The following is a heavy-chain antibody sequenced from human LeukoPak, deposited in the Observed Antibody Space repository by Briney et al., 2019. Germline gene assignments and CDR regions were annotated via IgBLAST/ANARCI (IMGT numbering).Heavy chain of an antibody. V-gene: IGHV3-74*01. J-gene: IGHJ5*02. CDR3: ARDGGVVPAAIAYNWFDP. D-gene: IGHD2-2*01. Sequence: GGSLRLSCAASGFTFSSYWMHWVRQAPGKGLVWVSRINSDGSSTGYADSVKGRFTISRDNAKNSLYLQMNSLRAEDTAVYYCARDGGVVPAAIAYNWFDPWGQGTLVTVSS. CDR1: GFTFSSYW. CDR2: INSDGSST.